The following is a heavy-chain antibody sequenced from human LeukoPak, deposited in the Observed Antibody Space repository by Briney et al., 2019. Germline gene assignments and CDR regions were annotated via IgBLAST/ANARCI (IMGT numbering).Heavy chain of an antibody. D-gene: IGHD3-16*01. Sequence: GGSLRLSCAASGFTFSSYAMHWVRQAPGKGLEWVAVISYDGSNKYYADSVKGRFTISRDNSKNTLYLQMNSLRAEDTAVYYCARGASGWSSALGGYWGQGTLVTVSS. V-gene: IGHV3-30*04. CDR1: GFTFSSYA. J-gene: IGHJ4*02. CDR3: ARGASGWSSALGGY. CDR2: ISYDGSNK.